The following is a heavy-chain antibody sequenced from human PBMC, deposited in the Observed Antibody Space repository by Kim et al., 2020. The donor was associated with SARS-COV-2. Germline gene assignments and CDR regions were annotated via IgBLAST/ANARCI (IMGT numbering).Heavy chain of an antibody. D-gene: IGHD1-26*01. CDR3: TRGPRSGSYAY. J-gene: IGHJ4*02. CDR1: GFTFGDYA. CDR2: IRSRGYGGTI. V-gene: IGHV3-49*03. Sequence: GGSLRLSCTTSGFTFGDYAMSWFRQAPGKGLEWVGSIRSRGYGGTIEYVASVRGRVAISRDDSKSIAYLQMNSLKIEDTALYYCTRGPRSGSYAYWGQGTLVTVSS.